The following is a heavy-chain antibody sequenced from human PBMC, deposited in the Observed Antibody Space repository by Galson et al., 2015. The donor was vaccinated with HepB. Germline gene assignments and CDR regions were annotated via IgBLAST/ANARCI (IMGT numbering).Heavy chain of an antibody. J-gene: IGHJ4*02. CDR2: IAGSGSST. Sequence: SLRLSCAASGFTFSNYAMGWVRQAPGRGLEWVSAIAGSGSSTYCADSVKGRFTISRDNSRNTLYLQMNSLRVDDTAVYYCAKKSGGFPDWGQGTLVTVSS. CDR1: GFTFSNYA. D-gene: IGHD1-26*01. V-gene: IGHV3-23*01. CDR3: AKKSGGFPD.